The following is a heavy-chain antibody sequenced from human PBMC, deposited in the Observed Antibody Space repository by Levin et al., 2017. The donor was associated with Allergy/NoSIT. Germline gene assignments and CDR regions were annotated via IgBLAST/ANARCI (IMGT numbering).Heavy chain of an antibody. CDR1: GFTFSSYA. CDR2: ISYDGSNK. Sequence: GGSLRLSCAASGFTFSSYAMHWVRQAPGKGLEWVAVISYDGSNKYYADSVKGRFTISRDNSKNTLYLQMNSLRAEDTAVYYCARGTNLYSSGWYTFDYWGQGTLVTVSS. J-gene: IGHJ4*02. CDR3: ARGTNLYSSGWYTFDY. D-gene: IGHD6-19*01. V-gene: IGHV3-30*04.